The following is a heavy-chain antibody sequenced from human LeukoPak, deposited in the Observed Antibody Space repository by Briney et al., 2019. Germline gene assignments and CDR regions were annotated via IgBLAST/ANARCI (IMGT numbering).Heavy chain of an antibody. D-gene: IGHD7-27*01. CDR3: AKVGGDLSGELHPGDY. J-gene: IGHJ4*02. CDR2: IRSDGRNK. CDR1: GFTFSSYA. Sequence: GSLRLSCEASGFTFSSYAMHWVRQAPGKGLEWVAFIRSDGRNKDHADSVKGRFTISRDNSENALYLRMNSLRPEDTALYYFAKVGGDLSGELHPGDYWGQGTLVTVSS. V-gene: IGHV3-30*02.